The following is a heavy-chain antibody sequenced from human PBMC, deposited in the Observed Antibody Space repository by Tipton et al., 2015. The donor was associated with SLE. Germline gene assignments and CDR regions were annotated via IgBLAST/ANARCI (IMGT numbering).Heavy chain of an antibody. Sequence: QLVQSGAEVKKPGASVKLSCKASGYTFTSYYMHWVRQAPGQGLEWMGIINLSAGSTTYAQKFQGRVTMTRDTSTSTVYMELSSLRSEDTAVYYYYSSGMDVWGQGTTVTVSS. V-gene: IGHV1-46*01. CDR3: YSSGMDV. CDR1: GYTFTSYY. CDR2: INLSAGST. J-gene: IGHJ6*02.